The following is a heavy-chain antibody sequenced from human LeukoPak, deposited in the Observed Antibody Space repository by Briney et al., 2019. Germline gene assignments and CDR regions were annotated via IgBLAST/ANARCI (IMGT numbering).Heavy chain of an antibody. Sequence: GGSLRLSCAVSGFTFSSEAMGWVRQLPGGGLEWVSTISPAGGTTYYAESMKGRFTISRDNAKNTVYLQMNSLRAEDTAVYYCARGKYGGYFIDYWGQGTLVTVSS. CDR1: GFTFSSEA. CDR3: ARGKYGGYFIDY. CDR2: ISPAGGTT. D-gene: IGHD5-12*01. V-gene: IGHV3-23*01. J-gene: IGHJ4*02.